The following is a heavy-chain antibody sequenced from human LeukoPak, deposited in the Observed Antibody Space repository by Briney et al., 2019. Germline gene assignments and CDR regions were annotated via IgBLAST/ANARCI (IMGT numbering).Heavy chain of an antibody. J-gene: IGHJ6*02. D-gene: IGHD2-2*01. Sequence: PGGSLRLSCAASGFTFSSYGMHWVRQAPGKGLEWVAVISYDGSNKYYADSVKGRFTISRDNSKNTLYLQMNSLRAEDTAVYYCVTGYCSSTSCYELFVDHYGMDVWGQGTTVTVSS. V-gene: IGHV3-30*03. CDR3: VTGYCSSTSCYELFVDHYGMDV. CDR2: ISYDGSNK. CDR1: GFTFSSYG.